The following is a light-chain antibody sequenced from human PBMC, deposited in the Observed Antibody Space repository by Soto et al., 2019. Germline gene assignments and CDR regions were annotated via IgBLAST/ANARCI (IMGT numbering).Light chain of an antibody. V-gene: IGKV3-15*01. CDR3: QQYNFWPT. CDR1: QSVSTN. CDR2: GTS. Sequence: EIVMTQSPATLSVSPGERATLSCRASQSVSTNLAWYQQKPGQSPRLLIYGTSTRATGVPARFSGGGSGTEFTLTINSLQSEDFAVYFCQQYNFWPTFGQGTKVEIK. J-gene: IGKJ1*01.